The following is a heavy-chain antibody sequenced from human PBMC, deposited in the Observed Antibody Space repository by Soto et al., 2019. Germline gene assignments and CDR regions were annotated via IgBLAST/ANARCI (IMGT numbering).Heavy chain of an antibody. CDR2: ILCDGRSQ. CDR3: ARDLPEYSRSSAAFDI. V-gene: IGHV3-33*05. D-gene: IGHD6-6*01. J-gene: IGHJ3*02. CDR1: GFTFSDYG. Sequence: PGGSLRLSCASSGFTFSDYGMHRVRQAPGKGLEWVGVILCDGRSQNYADSVKGRFTISRDNAKNTLFLQMNSLRAEDTAVYFGARDLPEYSRSSAAFDIWGQGTMVTVSS.